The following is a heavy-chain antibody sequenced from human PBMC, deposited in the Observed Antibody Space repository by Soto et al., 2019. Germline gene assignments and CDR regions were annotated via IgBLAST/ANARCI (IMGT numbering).Heavy chain of an antibody. D-gene: IGHD6-13*01. CDR3: ARGVSWYGY. V-gene: IGHV4-59*01. Sequence: SETLSLTCTVSTDSLSNYYWSWLRQPPGKGLEWIAYVHSNGNTNYNPSLRSRVTISLDTSKNQFSLNLRSVTAADTAVYYCARGVSWYGYWGQGTLVLVSS. CDR2: VHSNGNT. J-gene: IGHJ4*02. CDR1: TDSLSNYY.